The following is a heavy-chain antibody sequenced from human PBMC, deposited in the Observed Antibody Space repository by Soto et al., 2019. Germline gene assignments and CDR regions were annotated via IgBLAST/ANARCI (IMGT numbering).Heavy chain of an antibody. CDR2: IIPILGIA. Sequence: QVQLVQSGAEVKKPGSSVKVSCKASGGTFSSYTISWVRQAPGQGLEWMGRIIPILGIANYAQKCQGRVTITADKSTSTAYMELSSLRSEDTAVYYCARDGRCYDSRVGFDCWGQGTLVTVSS. D-gene: IGHD5-12*01. CDR3: ARDGRCYDSRVGFDC. V-gene: IGHV1-69*08. J-gene: IGHJ4*02. CDR1: GGTFSSYT.